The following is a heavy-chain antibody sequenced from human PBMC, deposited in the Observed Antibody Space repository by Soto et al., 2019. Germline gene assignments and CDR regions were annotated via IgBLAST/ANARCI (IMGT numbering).Heavy chain of an antibody. Sequence: PAASLKISCKASVYSFAGYWISWVRQRPGKDLEWMRPTDPTDARTYYSPSFRGQVTISATKSITTVFLQWSRLRASDTAMYYCARQIYDSDTGPNCQYYFDSWGQGTPVTVSS. CDR2: TDPTDART. V-gene: IGHV5-10-1*01. CDR1: VYSFAGYW. CDR3: ARQIYDSDTGPNCQYYFDS. D-gene: IGHD3-22*01. J-gene: IGHJ4*02.